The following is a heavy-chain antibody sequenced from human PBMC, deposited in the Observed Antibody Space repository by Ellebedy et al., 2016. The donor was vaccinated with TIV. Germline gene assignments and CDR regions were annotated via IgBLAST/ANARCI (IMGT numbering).Heavy chain of an antibody. Sequence: MPSETLSLTCTVSDGSISSFYWSWIRQSPGKGLEWIGYIYYSGSTNYNPSLKSRVTISIDTSNNQFSLKLNSVTAADTAVYYCARGDGYNFHWGQGTLVTVSS. CDR1: DGSISSFY. J-gene: IGHJ4*02. V-gene: IGHV4-59*01. D-gene: IGHD5-24*01. CDR3: ARGDGYNFH. CDR2: IYYSGST.